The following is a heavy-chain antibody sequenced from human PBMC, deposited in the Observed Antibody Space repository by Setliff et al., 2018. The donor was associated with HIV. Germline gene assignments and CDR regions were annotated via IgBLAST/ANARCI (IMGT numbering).Heavy chain of an antibody. CDR3: ARGYASGYDAYGY. CDR2: IIHRGSI. D-gene: IGHD5-12*01. V-gene: IGHV4-34*01. J-gene: IGHJ4*02. Sequence: SETLSLTCAVYGGSFNDYYWSWIRQPPGKGLEWIGEIIHRGSINYNPSLKSRVTISVDTYNNQFSLNMNSVNAADTAVYDCARGYASGYDAYGYWGQGTLVTVSS. CDR1: GGSFNDYY.